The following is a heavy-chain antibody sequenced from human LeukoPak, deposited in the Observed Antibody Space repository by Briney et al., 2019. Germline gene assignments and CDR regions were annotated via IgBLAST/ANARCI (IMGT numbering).Heavy chain of an antibody. V-gene: IGHV3-48*02. Sequence: GGSLRLSCAASGFTFTTYSMNWVRQAPGKGLEWVSYISSSSSIYYADSVKGRFSISRDNAKNSLYLQMNSLRDEDTAVYYCARDADSSGYNFDYWGQGTLVTVSS. J-gene: IGHJ4*02. CDR1: GFTFTTYS. D-gene: IGHD3-22*01. CDR3: ARDADSSGYNFDY. CDR2: ISSSSSI.